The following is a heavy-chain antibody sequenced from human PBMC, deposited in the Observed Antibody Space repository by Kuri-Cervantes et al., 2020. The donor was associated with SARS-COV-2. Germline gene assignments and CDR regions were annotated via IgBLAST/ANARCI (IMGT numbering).Heavy chain of an antibody. Sequence: ASVKVSCKASGYTFTSYGISWVRQAPGQGLEWIGWISAYNGNTNYAQKLQGRVTMTTDTSTSTAYMELRSLRSDDTAVYYCARAFCSSTSCYYFDYWGQGTLVTVSS. V-gene: IGHV1-18*01. CDR3: ARAFCSSTSCYYFDY. CDR1: GYTFTSYG. J-gene: IGHJ4*02. D-gene: IGHD2-2*01. CDR2: ISAYNGNT.